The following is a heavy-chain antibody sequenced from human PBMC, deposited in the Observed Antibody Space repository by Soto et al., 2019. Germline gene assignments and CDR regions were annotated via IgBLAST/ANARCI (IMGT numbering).Heavy chain of an antibody. J-gene: IGHJ6*03. Sequence: QVQLLQSGAEVKKPGASVKVSCKASGYTFTNYGITWVRQAPGQGLEWMGWISAYNGNTHYTQRLQGRVTMTTDTSTSTAYMGLRGLRSDDTAVYYCASVRQRVGYFYYYMDVWCKGTTVTVSS. CDR2: ISAYNGNT. CDR1: GYTFTNYG. D-gene: IGHD6-6*01. V-gene: IGHV1-18*01. CDR3: ASVRQRVGYFYYYMDV.